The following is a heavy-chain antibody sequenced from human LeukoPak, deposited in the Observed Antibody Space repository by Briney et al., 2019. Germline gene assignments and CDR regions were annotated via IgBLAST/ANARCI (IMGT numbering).Heavy chain of an antibody. CDR3: ARNGYSSGWHPCWFDP. D-gene: IGHD6-19*01. CDR2: IYYSGST. V-gene: IGHV4-59*01. Sequence: SETLSLTCAVSGGSISSYYWSWIRQPPVKGLEWIGYIYYSGSTNYNPSLKSRVTISVDTYKNQVSLKLSSVTAADTAVYYCARNGYSSGWHPCWFDPWGQGTLVTVSS. J-gene: IGHJ5*02. CDR1: GGSISSYY.